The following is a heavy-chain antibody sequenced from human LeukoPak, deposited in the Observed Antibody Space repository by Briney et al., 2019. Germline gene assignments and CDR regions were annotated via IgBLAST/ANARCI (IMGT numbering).Heavy chain of an antibody. D-gene: IGHD2-15*01. Sequence: GGSLRLSCAASGFTFSDYYINWIRQAPGNGLEWVSSISSSGSAIFYADSVRGRFTISRDNAKNSLFLQMNSLRAEDTAVYYCARDLDVVVGPAHYDALDLWGQGTTVTVS. V-gene: IGHV3-11*04. J-gene: IGHJ3*01. CDR1: GFTFSDYY. CDR3: ARDLDVVVGPAHYDALDL. CDR2: ISSSGSAI.